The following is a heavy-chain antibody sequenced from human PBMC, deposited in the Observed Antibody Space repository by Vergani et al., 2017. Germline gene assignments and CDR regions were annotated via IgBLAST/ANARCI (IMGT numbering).Heavy chain of an antibody. V-gene: IGHV3-11*06. Sequence: QVQLVESGGGLVKPGGSLRLSCAASGFTFSDYYMSWIRQAPGKGLELVSYISSSSSYTNYADSVKGRFTISRDNANNSLYLQMNSLRAEDSAVYYCARADLSSIAARLGAFDIWGQGPMVTVSS. CDR1: GFTFSDYY. D-gene: IGHD6-6*01. CDR2: ISSSSSYT. J-gene: IGHJ3*02. CDR3: ARADLSSIAARLGAFDI.